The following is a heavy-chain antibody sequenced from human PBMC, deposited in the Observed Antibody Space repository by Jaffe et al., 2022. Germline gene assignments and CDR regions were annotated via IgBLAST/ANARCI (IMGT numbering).Heavy chain of an antibody. V-gene: IGHV1-46*01. J-gene: IGHJ4*02. CDR1: GYTFTSYY. CDR3: ARDQGSLGYCSGGSCYSWSLDY. CDR2: INPSGGST. Sequence: QVQLVQSGAEVKKPGASVKVSCKASGYTFTSYYMHWVRQAPGQGLEWMGIINPSGGSTSYAQKFQGRVTMTRDTSTSTVYMELSSLRSEDTAVYYCARDQGSLGYCSGGSCYSWSLDYWGQGTLVTVSS. D-gene: IGHD2-15*01.